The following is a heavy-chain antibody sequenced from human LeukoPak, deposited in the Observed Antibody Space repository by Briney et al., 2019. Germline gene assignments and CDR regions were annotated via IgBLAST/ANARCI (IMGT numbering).Heavy chain of an antibody. CDR3: AKDVTTGTLGLDY. CDR1: GFTFSSWG. Sequence: GGSLRLSCAASGFTFSSWGMHWVRQAPGKGLEWVAVIWYDATNKYYADSVKGRFTISRDNSKNTLYLQMNSLRAEDTAVYYCAKDVTTGTLGLDYWGQGTLVTVSS. V-gene: IGHV3-33*06. CDR2: IWYDATNK. J-gene: IGHJ4*02. D-gene: IGHD1-1*01.